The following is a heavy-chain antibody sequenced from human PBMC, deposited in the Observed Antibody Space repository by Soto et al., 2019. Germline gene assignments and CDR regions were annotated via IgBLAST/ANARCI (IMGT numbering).Heavy chain of an antibody. J-gene: IGHJ3*02. CDR3: ARRLLKITFGGAAFDI. Sequence: GESLKISCKGSGYSFTSYWIGWVRQMPGKGLEWMGIIYPGDSDTRYSPSFQGQVTISADKSISTAYLQWSSLKASDTAMYYCARRLLKITFGGAAFDIWGQGTMVTVSS. V-gene: IGHV5-51*01. CDR2: IYPGDSDT. CDR1: GYSFTSYW. D-gene: IGHD3-16*01.